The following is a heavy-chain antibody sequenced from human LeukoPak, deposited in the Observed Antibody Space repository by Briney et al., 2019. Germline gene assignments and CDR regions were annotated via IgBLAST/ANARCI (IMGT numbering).Heavy chain of an antibody. V-gene: IGHV2-5*01. CDR1: GFSLSTSGVG. D-gene: IGHD3-3*01. CDR2: IYWNDDK. Sequence: SGPTLVNPTQTLTLTCTFSGFSLSTSGVGVGWIRQPPGKALEWLALIYWNDDKSYSPSLKSRLTITKDTSKNQVVLTMTNMDPVDTATYYCAHRPLRFTRDAFDIWGQGTMVTVSS. CDR3: AHRPLRFTRDAFDI. J-gene: IGHJ3*02.